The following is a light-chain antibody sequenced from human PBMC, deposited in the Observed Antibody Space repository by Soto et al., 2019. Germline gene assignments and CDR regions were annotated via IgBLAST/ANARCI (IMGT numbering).Light chain of an antibody. CDR3: QQYNNWPRT. V-gene: IGKV3-15*01. J-gene: IGKJ1*01. CDR2: GAF. Sequence: EIVMTQSPVTLSVSPGERVTLSCRASQSVSSNLAWYQQKPGQAPSLIIYGAFTRATGIPARFSGTGSGTEFTLTISSLQSEDFALYYCQQYNNWPRTFGQGTKV. CDR1: QSVSSN.